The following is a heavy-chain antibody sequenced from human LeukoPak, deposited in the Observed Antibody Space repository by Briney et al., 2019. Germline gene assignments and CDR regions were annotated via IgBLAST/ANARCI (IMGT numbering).Heavy chain of an antibody. CDR3: ARGSGSYNWFDP. CDR2: IYYSGST. Sequence: SETLSLTCTVSGGSISSSSFYWGWIRQPPGKGLEWIGYIYYSGSTYYNPSLKSRVTISVDTSKNQFSLKLSSVTAADTAVYYCARGSGSYNWFDPWGQGTLVTVSS. J-gene: IGHJ5*02. D-gene: IGHD1-26*01. V-gene: IGHV4-31*03. CDR1: GGSISSSSFY.